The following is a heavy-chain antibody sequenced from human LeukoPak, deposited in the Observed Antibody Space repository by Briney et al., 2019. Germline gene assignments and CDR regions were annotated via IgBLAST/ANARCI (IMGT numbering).Heavy chain of an antibody. Sequence: GGSLRLSCAASGFTFSSYGMHWVRQAPGKGLEWVAVIWYDGSNKYYADSVKGRFTTSRDNSKNTLYLQMNSLRAEDTAVYYCAKGSGSLDYWGQGTLVTVSS. J-gene: IGHJ4*02. CDR1: GFTFSSYG. D-gene: IGHD3-10*01. CDR3: AKGSGSLDY. CDR2: IWYDGSNK. V-gene: IGHV3-33*06.